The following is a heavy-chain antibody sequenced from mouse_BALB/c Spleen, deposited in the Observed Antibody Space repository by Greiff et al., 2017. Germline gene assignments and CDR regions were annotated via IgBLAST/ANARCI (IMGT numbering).Heavy chain of an antibody. D-gene: IGHD1-1*01. Sequence: EVKVVESGGGLVKPGGSLKLSCAASGFTFSDYYMYWVRQTPEKRLEWVATISDGGSYTYYPDSVKGRFTISRDNAKNNLYLQMSSLKSEDTAMYYCARDRGTTVDYAMDYWGQGTSVTVSS. J-gene: IGHJ4*01. V-gene: IGHV5-4*02. CDR1: GFTFSDYY. CDR3: ARDRGTTVDYAMDY. CDR2: ISDGGSYT.